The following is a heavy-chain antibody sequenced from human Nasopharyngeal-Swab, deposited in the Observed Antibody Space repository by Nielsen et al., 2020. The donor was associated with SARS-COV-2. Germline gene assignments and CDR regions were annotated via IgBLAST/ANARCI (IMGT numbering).Heavy chain of an antibody. V-gene: IGHV4-34*01. Sequence: SETLSLTCAFYGWSFSGYYWSWIRQPPGKGLEWIGEINHSGSTNYNPSLKGRVTISVDTSKNQFSLKLSSVTAADTAVYYCARGPYSSSQRYYYYYMDVWGKGTTVTVSS. D-gene: IGHD6-6*01. J-gene: IGHJ6*03. CDR2: INHSGST. CDR3: ARGPYSSSQRYYYYYMDV. CDR1: GWSFSGYY.